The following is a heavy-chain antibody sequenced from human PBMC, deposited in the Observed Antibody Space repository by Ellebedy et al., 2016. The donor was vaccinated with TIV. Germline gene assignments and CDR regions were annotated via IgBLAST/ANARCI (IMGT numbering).Heavy chain of an antibody. CDR2: IYTDGGT. Sequence: GEFLKISCAASGFTVSSSFMSWVRQAPGKGLEWVSVIYTDGGTNYTDSVLGRFDISRDSSKNTLYLQMNSLRADDTAVYYCARDPRGGGDYGDNWFDPWGQGTLVTVSS. D-gene: IGHD4-17*01. V-gene: IGHV3-66*01. J-gene: IGHJ5*02. CDR1: GFTVSSSF. CDR3: ARDPRGGGDYGDNWFDP.